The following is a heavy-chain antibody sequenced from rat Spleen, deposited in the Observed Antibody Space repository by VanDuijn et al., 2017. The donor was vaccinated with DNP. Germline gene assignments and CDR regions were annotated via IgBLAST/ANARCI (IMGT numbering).Heavy chain of an antibody. Sequence: QVQLKESGPGLVQPSETLSLTCTVSGFSLTTYSVSWVRQPSGKGPEWMGKMWYDGDTAYNSALKSRLSISRDTSKSQVFLKMNSLQTEDTATYFCTRSDYSTSWWFAYWGHGTLVTVSS. CDR1: GFSLTTYS. V-gene: IGHV2-15*01. D-gene: IGHD1-2*01. J-gene: IGHJ3*01. CDR2: MWYDGDT. CDR3: TRSDYSTSWWFAY.